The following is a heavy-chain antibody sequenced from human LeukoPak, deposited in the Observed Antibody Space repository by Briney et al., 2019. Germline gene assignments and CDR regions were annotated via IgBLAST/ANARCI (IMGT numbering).Heavy chain of an antibody. D-gene: IGHD2-2*02. J-gene: IGHJ6*03. CDR2: INHSGST. CDR3: ARRHGLGYCSSTSCYTPRYYYYMDV. V-gene: IGHV4-34*01. Sequence: SETLSLTCAVYGGSFSGYYWSWIRQPPGKGLEWIGEINHSGSTNYNPSLKSRVAISADTSKNQFSLKLSSVTAADTAVYYCARRHGLGYCSSTSCYTPRYYYYMDVWGKGTTVTVSS. CDR1: GGSFSGYY.